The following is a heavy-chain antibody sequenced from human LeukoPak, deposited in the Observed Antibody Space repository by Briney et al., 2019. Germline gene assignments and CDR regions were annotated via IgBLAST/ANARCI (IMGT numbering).Heavy chain of an antibody. D-gene: IGHD1-26*01. Sequence: GESLRLSCAASGFTFTSHSLNWVRQAPGKGLEWVSSISSSSSYIYYADSVKGRFTISRDNAKNSLYLQMNSLRAEDTAVYYCAREGEWELHFDYWGQGTLVTVSS. J-gene: IGHJ4*02. CDR3: AREGEWELHFDY. V-gene: IGHV3-21*01. CDR2: ISSSSSYI. CDR1: GFTFTSHS.